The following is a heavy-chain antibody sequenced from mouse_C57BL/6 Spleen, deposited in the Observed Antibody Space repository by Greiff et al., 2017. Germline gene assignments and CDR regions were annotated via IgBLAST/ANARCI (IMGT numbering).Heavy chain of an antibody. J-gene: IGHJ1*03. CDR1: GFSFTSYG. D-gene: IGHD3-3*01. CDR3: AKRGDGRYFDV. CDR2: IWRGGST. V-gene: IGHV2-5*01. Sequence: VQLQQSGPGLVQPSQSLSITCTVSGFSFTSYGVHWVRQSPGKGLEWLGVIWRGGSTDYNAAFMSRLRITKDNSKSQVFFKMNSLQADDTAIYYCAKRGDGRYFDVWGTGTTVTVSS.